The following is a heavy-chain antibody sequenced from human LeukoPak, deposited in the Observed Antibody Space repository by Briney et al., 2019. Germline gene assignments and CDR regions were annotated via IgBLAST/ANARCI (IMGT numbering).Heavy chain of an antibody. J-gene: IGHJ5*02. CDR1: GFTFSSYW. CDR2: KKQDGSEK. Sequence: GGSLRLSCAAYGFTFSSYWMSWVRQAPGKGLEWVANKKQDGSEKYYVDSVKGRFTISRDNAKNSLYLQMNSLRAEDTAVYYCARDRRCSSTSCYPWFDPWGQGTLVTVSS. V-gene: IGHV3-7*01. CDR3: ARDRRCSSTSCYPWFDP. D-gene: IGHD2-2*01.